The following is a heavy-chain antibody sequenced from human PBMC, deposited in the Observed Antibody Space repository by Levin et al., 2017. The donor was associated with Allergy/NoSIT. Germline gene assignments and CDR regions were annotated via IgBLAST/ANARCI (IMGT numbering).Heavy chain of an antibody. CDR3: AKDRRITMVQGCLGD. CDR2: ISGSGGST. D-gene: IGHD3-10*01. V-gene: IGHV3-23*01. CDR1: GFTFSSYA. Sequence: GGSLRLSCAASGFTFSSYAMSWVRQAPGKGLEWVSAISGSGGSTYYADSVKGRFTISRDNSKNTLYLQMNSLRAEDTAVYYCAKDRRITMVQGCLGDWGQGTLVTVSS. J-gene: IGHJ4*02.